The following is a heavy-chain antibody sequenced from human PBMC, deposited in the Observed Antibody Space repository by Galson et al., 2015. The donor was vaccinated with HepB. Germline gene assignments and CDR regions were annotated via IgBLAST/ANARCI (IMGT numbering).Heavy chain of an antibody. CDR3: ARGVSERFLEWLSNWFDP. V-gene: IGHV4-31*03. D-gene: IGHD3-3*01. CDR1: GRSISSGGYH. CDR2: IYYSGST. Sequence: TLSLTCTVSGRSISSGGYHWSWIRQHPGKGLEWIGYIYYSGSTYYNPSLKSRVTISVDTSKSQFSLNLSSVTAADTAVYYCARGVSERFLEWLSNWFDPWGQGTLVTVSS. J-gene: IGHJ5*02.